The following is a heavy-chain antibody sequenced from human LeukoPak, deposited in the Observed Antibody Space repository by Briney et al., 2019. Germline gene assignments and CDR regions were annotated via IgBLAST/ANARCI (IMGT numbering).Heavy chain of an antibody. CDR1: GFTFSSYA. CDR3: AKDNIVGGFDY. J-gene: IGHJ4*02. CDR2: ISGSGGGT. D-gene: IGHD1-26*01. V-gene: IGHV3-23*01. Sequence: GGSLRLSCAASGFTFSSYAMSWVRQAPGKGLEWVSAISGSGGGTSYANSVKGRFTISRDNSKNTLYLQINSLRAEDTAVYYCAKDNIVGGFDYWGQGTLVTVSS.